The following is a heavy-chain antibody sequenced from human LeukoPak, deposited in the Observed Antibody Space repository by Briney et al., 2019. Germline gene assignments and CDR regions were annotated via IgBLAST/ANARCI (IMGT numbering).Heavy chain of an antibody. Sequence: PGRSLRLSCAASGFTFSSYAMNWVRQAPGKGLEWVSAIGGGGSSTYYADSVKGRFTISRDNSKNTLYLQMNSLRAEDTAIYYCAKPRARTYYVEGDGFDPWGQGTLVTVSS. V-gene: IGHV3-23*01. CDR1: GFTFSSYA. J-gene: IGHJ5*02. CDR2: IGGGGSST. D-gene: IGHD1-26*01. CDR3: AKPRARTYYVEGDGFDP.